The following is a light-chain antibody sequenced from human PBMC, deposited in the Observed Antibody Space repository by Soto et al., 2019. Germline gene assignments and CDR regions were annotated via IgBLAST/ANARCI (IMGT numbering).Light chain of an antibody. V-gene: IGKV1-9*01. CDR3: QQLNTYPIT. CDR1: QGISSY. J-gene: IGKJ5*01. Sequence: DIQLTQSPSFLSASVGDRVTITCRASQGISSYLAWYQQRPGKAPKLLIYVASTLQSGVPSRFSGSGSGTEFSLTISSLQPEDFATYYCQQLNTYPITFGQGTRLEIK. CDR2: VAS.